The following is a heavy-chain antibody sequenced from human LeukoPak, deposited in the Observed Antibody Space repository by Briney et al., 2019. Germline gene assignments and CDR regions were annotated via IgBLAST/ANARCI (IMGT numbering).Heavy chain of an antibody. CDR2: INHSGST. J-gene: IGHJ4*02. D-gene: IGHD6-25*01. CDR3: ARVPYGSARRPADY. V-gene: IGHV4-34*01. Sequence: PSETLSLTCAVYGGSFSGHYWSWIRQPPGKGLEWIGEINHSGSTNYNPSLKSRVTISVDTSKNQFSLKLSSVTAADTAVYYCARVPYGSARRPADYWGQGTLVTVSS. CDR1: GGSFSGHY.